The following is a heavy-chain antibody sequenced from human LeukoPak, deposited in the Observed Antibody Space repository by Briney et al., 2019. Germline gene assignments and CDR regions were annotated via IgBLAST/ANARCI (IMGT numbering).Heavy chain of an antibody. CDR2: INPNSGGT. J-gene: IGHJ3*02. CDR1: GYTFTGYY. Sequence: ASVKVSCTASGYTFTGYYMHWVRQAPGQGLEWIGWINPNSGGTNYAQKFQGWVTMTRDTSISTAYMELSRLRSDDTAVYYCAREGRGYCSSTSCYSAFDIWGQGTMVTVSS. V-gene: IGHV1-2*04. D-gene: IGHD2-2*02. CDR3: AREGRGYCSSTSCYSAFDI.